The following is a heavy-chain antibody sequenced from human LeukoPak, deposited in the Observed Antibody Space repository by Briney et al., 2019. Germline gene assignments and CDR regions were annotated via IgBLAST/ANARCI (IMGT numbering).Heavy chain of an antibody. Sequence: GRSLRLSCAASGFTFSSYAMHWVRQAPGKGLEWVAVISYDGSNKYYADSVKGRFTISRDNSKNTLYLQMNSLRAEDTAVYYCARAVAGYFDYWGQGTLVTVSS. CDR1: GFTFSSYA. CDR2: ISYDGSNK. CDR3: ARAVAGYFDY. D-gene: IGHD6-19*01. V-gene: IGHV3-30-3*01. J-gene: IGHJ4*02.